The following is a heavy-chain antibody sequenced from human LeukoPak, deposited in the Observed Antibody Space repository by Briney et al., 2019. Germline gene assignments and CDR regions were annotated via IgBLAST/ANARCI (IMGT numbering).Heavy chain of an antibody. D-gene: IGHD2-15*01. J-gene: IGHJ3*02. CDR1: GGSISSSSYY. V-gene: IGHV4-39*07. CDR3: ARVTGNVLRAFDI. Sequence: SETLSLTCTVSGGSISSSSYYWGWIRQPPGKGLEWIGSIYYSGSTYYNPPLKSRVTISVDTSKNQFSLKLSSVTAADTAVYYCARVTGNVLRAFDIWGQGTMVTVSS. CDR2: IYYSGST.